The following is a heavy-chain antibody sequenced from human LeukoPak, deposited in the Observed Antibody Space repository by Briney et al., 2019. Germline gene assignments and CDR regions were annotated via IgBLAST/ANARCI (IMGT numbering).Heavy chain of an antibody. CDR1: GYTFTSYG. J-gene: IGHJ4*02. CDR2: IIPIFGTA. V-gene: IGHV1-69*13. D-gene: IGHD2-21*02. CDR3: ARARVVTQYFDY. Sequence: ASVKVSCKASGYTFTSYGISWVRQAPGQGLEWMGGIIPIFGTANYAQKFQGRVTITADESTSTAYMELSSLRSEDTAVYYCARARVVTQYFDYWGQGTLVTVSS.